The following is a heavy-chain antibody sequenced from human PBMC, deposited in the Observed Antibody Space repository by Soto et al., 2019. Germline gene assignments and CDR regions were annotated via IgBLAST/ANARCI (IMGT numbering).Heavy chain of an antibody. J-gene: IGHJ4*01. CDR1: GFIFDKYA. CDR2: ISGSSSTT. D-gene: IGHD4-17*01. Sequence: XESLKHSFVASGFIFDKYAMTWVRQAPGKGLEWVSSISGSSSTTYYADSVKGRFTISRDGSKNTLFLHMSALRAEDTAVYYCAPTRYDYGDDAVGYWGQGTLVTVSS. V-gene: IGHV3-23*01. CDR3: APTRYDYGDDAVGY.